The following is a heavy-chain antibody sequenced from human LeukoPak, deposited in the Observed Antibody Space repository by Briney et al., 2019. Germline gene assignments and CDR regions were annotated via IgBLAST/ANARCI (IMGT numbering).Heavy chain of an antibody. CDR2: VYNNGNT. J-gene: IGHJ4*02. D-gene: IGHD5-24*01. CDR1: GGSISSYY. CDR3: VAGRWLQQLY. V-gene: IGHV4-59*03. Sequence: PSETLSLTCTVSGGSISSYYWPWMRQAPGKGLEWIGSVYNNGNTNYNPSLKSRFTVSVDTSKNQFSLRLGSVAAADTAVYYCVAGRWLQQLYWGQGALVIVSS.